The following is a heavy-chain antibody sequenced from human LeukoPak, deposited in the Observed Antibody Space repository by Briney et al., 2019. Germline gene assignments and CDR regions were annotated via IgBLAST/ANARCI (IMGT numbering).Heavy chain of an antibody. J-gene: IGHJ4*02. D-gene: IGHD2-21*02. CDR3: ASTASYCGSDCYSYLDY. CDR1: GFTFSSYA. V-gene: IGHV3-23*01. CDR2: IRDNGGKT. Sequence: GGSLRLSCAASGFTFSSYAMSWVRQAPGMGLEWVSSIRDNGGKTYYAVSVKGRFAISRDNSKNTLFLQMDSLRADDTAVYYCASTASYCGSDCYSYLDYWGQGILVTVFS.